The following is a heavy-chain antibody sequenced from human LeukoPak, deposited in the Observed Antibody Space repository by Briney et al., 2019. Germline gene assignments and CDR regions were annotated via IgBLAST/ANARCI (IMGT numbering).Heavy chain of an antibody. CDR3: ASLLYSSSRTDNWFDP. Sequence: SETLSLTCTVSGGSISSYYWSWIRQPPGKGLEWIGYIYYSGSTNYNPSLKSRVTISVDTSKNQFSLKLSSVTAADTAVYYCASLLYSSSRTDNWFDPWGQGTLVTVSS. D-gene: IGHD6-13*01. V-gene: IGHV4-59*01. CDR2: IYYSGST. J-gene: IGHJ5*02. CDR1: GGSISSYY.